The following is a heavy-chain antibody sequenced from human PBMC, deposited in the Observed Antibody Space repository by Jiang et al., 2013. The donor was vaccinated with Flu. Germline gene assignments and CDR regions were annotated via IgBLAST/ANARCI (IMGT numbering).Heavy chain of an antibody. CDR3: ARDLARGGYDPYYYYGMDV. CDR2: ISSSSSYI. CDR1: GFTFSSYS. Sequence: QLLESGGGLVKPGGSLRLSCAASGFTFSSYSMNWVRQAPGKGLEWVSSISSSSSYIYYADSVKGRFTISRDNAKNSLYLQMNSLRAEDTAVYYCARDLARGGYDPYYYYGMDVWGQGTTVTVSS. J-gene: IGHJ6*02. V-gene: IGHV3-21*01. D-gene: IGHD5-12*01.